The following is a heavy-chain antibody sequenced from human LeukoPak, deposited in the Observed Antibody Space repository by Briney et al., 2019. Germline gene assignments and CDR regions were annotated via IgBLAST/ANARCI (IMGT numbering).Heavy chain of an antibody. J-gene: IGHJ4*02. CDR2: ISGSGGST. CDR3: ARRITGVLAPFGS. CDR1: GFTFSSYG. D-gene: IGHD1-20*01. V-gene: IGHV3-23*01. Sequence: GGSLRLSCAASGFTFSSYGMSWVRQAPGKGLEWVSAISGSGGSTYYADSVKGRFTISRDNSKNTLYLQMNSLRAEDTAVYYCARRITGVLAPFGSWGQGSLVTVSS.